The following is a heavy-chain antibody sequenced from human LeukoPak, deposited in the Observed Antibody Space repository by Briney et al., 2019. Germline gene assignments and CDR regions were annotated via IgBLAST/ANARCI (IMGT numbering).Heavy chain of an antibody. Sequence: ASVKVSCKASGYTFTGYYMHWVRQAPGQGLEWMGWINSNSGGTNYAQKFQGRVTMTRDTSISTAYMELSRLRSDDTAVYYCARGPRITIFGVVIPPHYWGQGTLVTVSS. J-gene: IGHJ4*02. CDR3: ARGPRITIFGVVIPPHY. CDR2: INSNSGGT. CDR1: GYTFTGYY. D-gene: IGHD3-3*01. V-gene: IGHV1-2*02.